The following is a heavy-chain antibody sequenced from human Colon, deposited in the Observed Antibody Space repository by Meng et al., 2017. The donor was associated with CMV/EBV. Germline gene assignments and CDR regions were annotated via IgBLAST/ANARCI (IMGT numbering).Heavy chain of an antibody. J-gene: IGHJ6*02. Sequence: ASVKVSCKASGYIFTSYGISWVRQVPGQGLEWMGWISAYNGNTNYAQKLQGRVTMTTDTSTSTAYMELRSLRSDDTAVYYCARERAHSGSYSRVYYYGMDVWGQGTTVTVSS. V-gene: IGHV1-18*01. CDR1: GYIFTSYG. CDR2: ISAYNGNT. CDR3: ARERAHSGSYSRVYYYGMDV. D-gene: IGHD1-26*01.